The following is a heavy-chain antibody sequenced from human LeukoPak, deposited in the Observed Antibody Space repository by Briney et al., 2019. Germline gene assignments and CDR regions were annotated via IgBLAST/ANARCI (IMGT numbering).Heavy chain of an antibody. V-gene: IGHV3-23*01. Sequence: GGSLRLSCAASGFTFSTYWMSWVRQAPGKGLEWVSEISGSGDRTYYADSVKGRFTISRDNSKNTLYLQMNSLRAEDTAVYYCAKMIREFGYYYYYMDVWGKGTTVTVSS. J-gene: IGHJ6*03. CDR2: ISGSGDRT. D-gene: IGHD3-10*01. CDR3: AKMIREFGYYYYYMDV. CDR1: GFTFSTYW.